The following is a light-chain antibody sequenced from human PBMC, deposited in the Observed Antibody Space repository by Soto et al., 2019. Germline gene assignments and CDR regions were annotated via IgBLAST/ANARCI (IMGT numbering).Light chain of an antibody. CDR1: HNVSSY. CDR2: DVS. J-gene: IGKJ5*01. V-gene: IGKV3-11*01. CDR3: QQRDDWQVT. Sequence: ESLLTQAPFTLSLSQRERATLSCRASHNVSSYLAWYQQKPGQAPRLLIYDVSNRATGIPARFSGSGSGTDFTLTISSLEPEDFAVYYCQQRDDWQVTFGQGTRLEIK.